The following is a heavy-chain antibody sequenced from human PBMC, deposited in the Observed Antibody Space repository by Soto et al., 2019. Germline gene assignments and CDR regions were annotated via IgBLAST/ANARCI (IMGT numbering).Heavy chain of an antibody. CDR3: ARELCYRSGWPESSFDS. D-gene: IGHD6-19*01. Sequence: QLLESGGGLVQPGGSLRLSCEASGFTFNDYGMAWVRQAPGKGLEWVSAISGSGGGTYYADSVTSRFTISRDTSQNTLDLFINSLRVDDTAVYFCARELCYRSGWPESSFDSWGPGTLVTVS. V-gene: IGHV3-23*01. CDR1: GFTFNDYG. CDR2: ISGSGGGT. J-gene: IGHJ4*02.